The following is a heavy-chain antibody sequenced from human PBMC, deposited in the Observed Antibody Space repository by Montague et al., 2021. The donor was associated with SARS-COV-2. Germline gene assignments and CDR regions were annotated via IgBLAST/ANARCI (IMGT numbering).Heavy chain of an antibody. V-gene: IGHV3-7*01. D-gene: IGHD2-2*01. Sequence: SLSLSCSASGFTFSSYWMSWVRQAPGKGLEWVANIKQDGSEKYYVDSVKGRFTISRGNAKNSLYLQMNSLRAEDTAVYYCARDSFVVVPAASNYYYYYGMDVWGQGTTVTVSS. CDR1: GFTFSSYW. CDR2: IKQDGSEK. J-gene: IGHJ6*02. CDR3: ARDSFVVVPAASNYYYYYGMDV.